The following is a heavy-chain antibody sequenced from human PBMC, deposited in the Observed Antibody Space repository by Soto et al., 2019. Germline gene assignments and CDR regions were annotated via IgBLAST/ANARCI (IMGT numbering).Heavy chain of an antibody. CDR2: IYYSGNT. V-gene: IGHV4-39*01. CDR1: GDSISSGRYY. Sequence: SETLSLTCNVSGDSISSGRYYWGWIRQPPGKGLEWIGSIYYSGNTYYNPSLKSRVTINPDTSNNQFSLHLSSVTPDDTAVYYCVRLIGNSWLDSWGQGTPVTVSS. J-gene: IGHJ5*01. CDR3: VRLIGNSWLDS.